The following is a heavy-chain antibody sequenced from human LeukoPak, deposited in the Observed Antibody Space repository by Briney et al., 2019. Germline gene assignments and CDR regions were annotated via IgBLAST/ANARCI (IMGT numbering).Heavy chain of an antibody. CDR1: SGSISSSSYY. V-gene: IGHV4-39*01. Sequence: SETLSLTCSVSSGSISSSSYYWGWIRQPPGKGLEWIGSIYYTGSTYYNPSLKSRVTISVDTSKNQFSLKLSSVTAADTAVYYCARGIDAPSSGYYYWGQGTLVTVSS. CDR3: ARGIDAPSSGYYY. J-gene: IGHJ4*02. D-gene: IGHD3-22*01. CDR2: IYYTGST.